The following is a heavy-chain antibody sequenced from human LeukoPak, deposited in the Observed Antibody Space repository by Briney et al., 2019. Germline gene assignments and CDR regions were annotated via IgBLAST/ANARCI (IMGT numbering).Heavy chain of an antibody. J-gene: IGHJ4*02. V-gene: IGHV3-48*03. Sequence: PGRSLRLSCAAPGFTFSDYEMNWVRQAPGKGLEWISYISTAGSTKYYAESVKGRFTISRDNAKDSLYLQMNSLRAEDTAVYFCARGGPARSWVYWGQGTLVTVSS. D-gene: IGHD2-2*01. CDR3: ARGGPARSWVY. CDR1: GFTFSDYE. CDR2: ISTAGSTK.